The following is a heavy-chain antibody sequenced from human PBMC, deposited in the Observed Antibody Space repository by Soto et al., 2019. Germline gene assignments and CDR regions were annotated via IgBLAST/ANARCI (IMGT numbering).Heavy chain of an antibody. D-gene: IGHD3-3*01. Sequence: QVQLVESGGGVVQPGRSLRLSCAASGFTFSSYGMHWVRQAPGKGLEWVAVIWYDGSNKYYADSVKGRFTISRDNSKNTLYLQMNSLRDEDTAVYYCARGNYDFWSGYHLDYWGQGTLVTVAS. V-gene: IGHV3-33*01. CDR3: ARGNYDFWSGYHLDY. J-gene: IGHJ4*02. CDR1: GFTFSSYG. CDR2: IWYDGSNK.